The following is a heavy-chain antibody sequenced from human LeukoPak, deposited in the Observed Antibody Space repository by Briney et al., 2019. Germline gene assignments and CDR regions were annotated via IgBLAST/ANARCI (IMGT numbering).Heavy chain of an antibody. CDR1: GFTFSNYW. CDR2: IKQDESEK. Sequence: GGSLRLSCAASGFTFSNYWMSWVRQAPGKGLEWVANIKQDESEKFYVDSVKGRFTISRDNAKSSLYLQMNSLRAEDTAVYYCARDPSSSDFDYWGQGTLVTVSS. CDR3: ARDPSSSDFDY. J-gene: IGHJ4*02. D-gene: IGHD6-19*01. V-gene: IGHV3-7*01.